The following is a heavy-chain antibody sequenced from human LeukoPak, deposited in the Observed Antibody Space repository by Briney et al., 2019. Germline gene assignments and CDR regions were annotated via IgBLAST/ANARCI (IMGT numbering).Heavy chain of an antibody. V-gene: IGHV3-74*01. J-gene: IGHJ4*02. D-gene: IGHD3-10*01. CDR3: ARDQITMVRGVIIRKQGIDY. Sequence: PGGPLRLSCAASGFTFSSYWMHWVRQAPGKGLVWVSRINSDGSSTSYADSVKGRFTISRDNAKNTLYLQMNSLRAEDTAVYYCARDQITMVRGVIIRKQGIDYWGQGTLVTVSS. CDR1: GFTFSSYW. CDR2: INSDGSST.